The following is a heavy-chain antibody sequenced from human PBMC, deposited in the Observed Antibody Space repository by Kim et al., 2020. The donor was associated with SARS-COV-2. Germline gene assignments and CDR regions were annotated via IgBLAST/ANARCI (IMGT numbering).Heavy chain of an antibody. CDR3: AKSIIPAAQQTY. J-gene: IGHJ4*02. CDR2: ISGGGDDT. D-gene: IGHD6-13*01. V-gene: IGHV3-23*01. Sequence: GGSLRLSCAASGFTFHYYVMSWVRQAPGKGLEWVSTISGGGDDTYYSDSVKGRFTISRDNSRNTLYLQMNSLRDGDSAVYYCAKSIIPAAQQTYWGQGTLVTVSS. CDR1: GFTFHYYV.